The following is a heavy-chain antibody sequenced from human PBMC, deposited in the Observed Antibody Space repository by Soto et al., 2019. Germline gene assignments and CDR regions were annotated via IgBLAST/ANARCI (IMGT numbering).Heavy chain of an antibody. D-gene: IGHD3-10*01. CDR3: ARNMDYYYGPGSGNGHGF. CDR1: GYTFTAYY. CDR2: INPKFGDT. J-gene: IGHJ6*02. Sequence: QVQLVQSGAEVKEPGDSVRVSCEASGYTFTAYYIHWVRQAPGQGLEWMGWINPKFGDTTYAPDFQGRGSMTRDMSISTVYMELSRLTTDDTAIYYCARNMDYYYGPGSGNGHGFWGQGTTVTVFS. V-gene: IGHV1-2*02.